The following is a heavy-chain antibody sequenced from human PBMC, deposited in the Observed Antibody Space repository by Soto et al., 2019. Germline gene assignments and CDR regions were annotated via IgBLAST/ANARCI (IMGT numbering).Heavy chain of an antibody. CDR1: GFTVSSNY. CDR2: IYSGGST. CDR3: ASGIAAAVLYYYYMDV. D-gene: IGHD6-13*01. V-gene: IGHV3-66*01. J-gene: IGHJ6*03. Sequence: TGGSLRLSCAASGFTVSSNYMSWVRQAPGKGLEWVSVIYSGGSTYYADSVKGRFTISRDNSKNTLYLQMNSLRAEDTAVYYCASGIAAAVLYYYYMDVWGKGTTVTVSS.